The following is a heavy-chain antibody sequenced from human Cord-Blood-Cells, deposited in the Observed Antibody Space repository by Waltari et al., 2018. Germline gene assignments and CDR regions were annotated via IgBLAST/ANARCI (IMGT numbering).Heavy chain of an antibody. CDR1: GYTFTSYA. CDR3: ARDQVVPAAIAYYFDY. V-gene: IGHV1-3*01. D-gene: IGHD2-2*02. CDR2: INAGNGNT. J-gene: IGHJ4*02. Sequence: QVQLVQSGAEVKKPGASVKVSCKASGYTFTSYAMHWVRQAPGQRLEWMGWINAGNGNTKYSQKFQGRVTITRDTSASTAYMELSSLRSEDTAVYYCARDQVVPAAIAYYFDYWGQGTLVTVSS.